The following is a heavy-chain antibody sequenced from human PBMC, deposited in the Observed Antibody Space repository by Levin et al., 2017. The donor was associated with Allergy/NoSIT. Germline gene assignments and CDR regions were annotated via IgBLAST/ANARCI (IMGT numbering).Heavy chain of an antibody. V-gene: IGHV4-39*01. CDR1: GGSISSRSYH. Sequence: SCTVSGGSISSRSYHWGWIRQSPGKGLEWIGSIYYSGSTYYNPSLKSRVTLSVDTSKNQFSLKMRSVSAADTAVYHCARCSPPDYFDDWGQGTLVTVSS. J-gene: IGHJ4*02. D-gene: IGHD3-10*02. CDR2: IYYSGST. CDR3: ARCSPPDYFDD.